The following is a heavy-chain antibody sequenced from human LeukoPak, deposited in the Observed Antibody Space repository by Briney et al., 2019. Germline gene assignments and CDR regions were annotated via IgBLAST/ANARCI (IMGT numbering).Heavy chain of an antibody. CDR2: IYYSGST. V-gene: IGHV4-39*01. J-gene: IGHJ4*02. CDR1: GGSVTSTNW. Sequence: SETLSLTCDVSGGSVTSTNWWTWVRQPPGKGLEWIGSIYYSGSTYYNPSLKSRVTISVDTSKNQFSLKLTSVTAADTAVYYCARHEGYGDYGVLPWGQGTLVTVSS. D-gene: IGHD4-17*01. CDR3: ARHEGYGDYGVLP.